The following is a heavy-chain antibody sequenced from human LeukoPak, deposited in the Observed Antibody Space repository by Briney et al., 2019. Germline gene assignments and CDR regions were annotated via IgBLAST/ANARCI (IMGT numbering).Heavy chain of an antibody. V-gene: IGHV3-48*01. Sequence: GGSLRLSCAASGFTFSSYSMNWVRQAPGKGLEWVSYISSSSSTIYYADSVKGRFTISRDNAKNSLYLQMNSLRAEDTAVYYCARGWYYDSSGDAFDIWGHGTMVTVSS. D-gene: IGHD3-22*01. CDR1: GFTFSSYS. CDR3: ARGWYYDSSGDAFDI. CDR2: ISSSSSTI. J-gene: IGHJ3*02.